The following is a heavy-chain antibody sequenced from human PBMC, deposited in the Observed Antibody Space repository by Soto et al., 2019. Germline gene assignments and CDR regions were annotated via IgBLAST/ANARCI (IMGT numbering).Heavy chain of an antibody. J-gene: IGHJ4*02. V-gene: IGHV3-7*01. Sequence: EVQLVESGGSLVQPGGSLRLSCAASRFTFSKYWMSWVRQAPGKGPEWVANISPAGSEKFYVGSVKGRFTISRDNAENSLFLQMNSLRAEDTAVYYCARDQGYLDYWGQGAPVTVSS. CDR1: RFTFSKYW. D-gene: IGHD6-13*01. CDR3: ARDQGYLDY. CDR2: ISPAGSEK.